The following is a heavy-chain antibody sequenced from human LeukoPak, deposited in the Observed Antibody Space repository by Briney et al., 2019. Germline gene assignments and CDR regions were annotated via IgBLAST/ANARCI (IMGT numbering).Heavy chain of an antibody. Sequence: GGSLRLSCAASGFTFSSYWMSWVRRAPGKGLEWVANIKQDGSEKYYVDSVKGRFTISRDNAKNSLYLQMNSLRAEDTAVYYCARAPPMTTVTTDAFDIWGQGTMVTVSS. CDR2: IKQDGSEK. D-gene: IGHD4-17*01. V-gene: IGHV3-7*03. J-gene: IGHJ3*02. CDR1: GFTFSSYW. CDR3: ARAPPMTTVTTDAFDI.